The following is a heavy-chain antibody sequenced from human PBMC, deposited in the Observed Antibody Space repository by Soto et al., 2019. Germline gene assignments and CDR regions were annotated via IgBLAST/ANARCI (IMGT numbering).Heavy chain of an antibody. CDR3: ARAAPRAPPDYGDYYFDY. CDR2: ISAYNGNT. V-gene: IGHV1-18*01. Sequence: QVQLVQSGAEVKKPGASVKVSCKASGYTFTSYGISWVRQAPGQGLEWMGWISAYNGNTNNAQKLQGRVTMTTDTSTSTAYMELRSLRSDDTAVYYCARAAPRAPPDYGDYYFDYWGQGPLVTVSS. CDR1: GYTFTSYG. J-gene: IGHJ4*02. D-gene: IGHD4-17*01.